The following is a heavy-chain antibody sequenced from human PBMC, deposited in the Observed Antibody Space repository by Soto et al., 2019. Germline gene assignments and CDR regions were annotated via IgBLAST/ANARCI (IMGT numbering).Heavy chain of an antibody. CDR1: GYTLTELS. D-gene: IGHD3-22*01. CDR2: FDPEDGET. CDR3: AAEYYYGGSDPRGRID. V-gene: IGHV1-24*01. Sequence: ASVKVSCKVSGYTLTELSMHWVRQAPGKGPEWMGGFDPEDGETIYAQKFQGRVTMTEDTSTDTAYMELSSLRSEDTAVYYCAAEYYYGGSDPRGRIDWGQGTLVTVSS. J-gene: IGHJ4*02.